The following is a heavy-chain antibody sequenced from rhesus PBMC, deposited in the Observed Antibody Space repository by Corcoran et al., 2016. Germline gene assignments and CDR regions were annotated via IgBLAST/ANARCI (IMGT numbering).Heavy chain of an antibody. D-gene: IGHD3-34*01. J-gene: IGHJ1*01. Sequence: QVKLQQWGEGLVKPSETLSLTCAIYGGSISGDYYWSWIRQAPGKGLEWTGNVYGNSETTNYNPSTNNRDTISKDTSKNQFSLKLTSVTAADMAVYYCARDWGYFEFWGQGALVTVSS. CDR3: ARDWGYFEF. CDR2: VYGNSETT. CDR1: GGSISGDYY. V-gene: IGHV4-73*01.